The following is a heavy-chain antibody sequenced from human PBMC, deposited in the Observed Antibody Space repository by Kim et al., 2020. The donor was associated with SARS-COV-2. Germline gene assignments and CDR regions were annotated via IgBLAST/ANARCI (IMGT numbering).Heavy chain of an antibody. CDR2: INPNSGGT. J-gene: IGHJ4*02. Sequence: ASVKVSCKASGYTFTGYYKHWVRQAPGQGLEWVGRINPNSGGTNYAQKFQGRVTMTGDTSISTAYMELSRLRSDDTVVYYCARGGSTYYYGSGSYWDIDYWGQGSLVTVSS. CDR3: ARGGSTYYYGSGSYWDIDY. CDR1: GYTFTGYY. V-gene: IGHV1-2*05. D-gene: IGHD3-10*01.